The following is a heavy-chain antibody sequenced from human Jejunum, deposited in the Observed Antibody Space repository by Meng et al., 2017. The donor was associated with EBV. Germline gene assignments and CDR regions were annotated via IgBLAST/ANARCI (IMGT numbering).Heavy chain of an antibody. Sequence: QVQLQQWGAGLLKPSETLSLTCGVYGGSFGNFYWSWIRQPPGKGLEWIGEINHSGRTNYDPSLKSRVSISLDTSKNQFSLKLNSVTAADTAVYYCAGGNYVAWEVLYAWGQGTLVTVSS. CDR2: INHSGRT. J-gene: IGHJ5*02. CDR1: GGSFGNFY. V-gene: IGHV4-34*01. D-gene: IGHD1-26*01. CDR3: AGGNYVAWEVLYA.